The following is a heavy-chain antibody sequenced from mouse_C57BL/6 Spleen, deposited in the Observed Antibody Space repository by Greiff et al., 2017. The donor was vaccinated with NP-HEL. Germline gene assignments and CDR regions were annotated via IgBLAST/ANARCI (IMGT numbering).Heavy chain of an antibody. D-gene: IGHD1-1*01. J-gene: IGHJ1*03. CDR2: INYDGSST. CDR1: GFTFSDYY. CDR3: AREEFNYYGSSYWYFDV. Sequence: VQLKESEGGLVQPGSSMKLSCTASGFTFSDYYMAWVRQVPEKGLEWVANINYDGSSTYYLDSLKSRFIISRDNAKNILYLQMSSLKSEDTATYYCAREEFNYYGSSYWYFDVWGTGTTVTVSS. V-gene: IGHV5-16*01.